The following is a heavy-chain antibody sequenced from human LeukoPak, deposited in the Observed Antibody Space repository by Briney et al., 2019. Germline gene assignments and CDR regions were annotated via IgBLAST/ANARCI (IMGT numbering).Heavy chain of an antibody. V-gene: IGHV3-7*01. CDR1: GFTFGDYL. D-gene: IGHD3-16*02. Sequence: PGGSLRLSCTASGFTFGDYLMSWFRQAPGKGLEWVADINQDGSDKHYVDSVKGRFTISRDNAESSLYLQVNSLRAEDTAVYYCVRDPRSFHFWGQGTLVTVSS. CDR3: VRDPRSFHF. J-gene: IGHJ1*01. CDR2: INQDGSDK.